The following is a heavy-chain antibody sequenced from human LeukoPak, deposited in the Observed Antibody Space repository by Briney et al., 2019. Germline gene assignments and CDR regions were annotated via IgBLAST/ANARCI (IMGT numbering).Heavy chain of an antibody. D-gene: IGHD1-26*01. Sequence: SETLSLTCTVSGGSISSSSYYWGWIRQPPGKGLEWIGSIYYSGSTYYNPSLKSRVTISVDTSKNQFSLKLSSVTAADTAVYYCASGLVGSGSPGAFDIWGQGTMVTVSS. CDR1: GGSISSSSYY. J-gene: IGHJ3*02. V-gene: IGHV4-39*01. CDR2: IYYSGST. CDR3: ASGLVGSGSPGAFDI.